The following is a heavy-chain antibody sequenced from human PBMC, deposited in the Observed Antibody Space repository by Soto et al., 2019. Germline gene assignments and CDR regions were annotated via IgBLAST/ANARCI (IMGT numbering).Heavy chain of an antibody. Sequence: QVQLQQWGAGLLKPSETLSLTCAVYGGSFSGYYWSWIRQPPGKGLEWIGEINHSGSTNYNPSLKSRVTISVDTSKNQFSLKLSSVTAAETAVYYCAGPFGVVMPNAEYFQHWGQGTLVTVSS. CDR3: AGPFGVVMPNAEYFQH. CDR2: INHSGST. CDR1: GGSFSGYY. V-gene: IGHV4-34*01. J-gene: IGHJ1*01. D-gene: IGHD3-3*01.